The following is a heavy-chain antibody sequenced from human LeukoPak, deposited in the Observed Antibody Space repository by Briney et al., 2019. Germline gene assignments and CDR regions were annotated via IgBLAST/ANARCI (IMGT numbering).Heavy chain of an antibody. CDR1: GFTFSSYG. D-gene: IGHD6-19*01. CDR3: ARVFSSGWFHY. J-gene: IGHJ4*02. CDR2: IYSGGST. Sequence: GGSLRLSCAASGFTFSSYGMHWVRQAPGKGLEWVSVIYSGGSTYYADSVKGRFTISRDNSKNTLYLQMNSLRAEDTAVYYCARVFSSGWFHYWGQGTLVTVSS. V-gene: IGHV3-66*01.